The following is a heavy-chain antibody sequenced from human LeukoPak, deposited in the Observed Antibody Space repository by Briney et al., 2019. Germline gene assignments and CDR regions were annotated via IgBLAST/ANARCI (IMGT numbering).Heavy chain of an antibody. CDR1: GGSISSSGYY. V-gene: IGHV4-31*03. CDR2: IYDSGST. CDR3: ARDLSQDGDYVNAFDI. J-gene: IGHJ3*02. Sequence: SETLSLTCTVSGGSISSSGYYWSWIRQHPGKGLEWIGYIYDSGSTYYNPSLKSRVTISVDTSKNQFSLKLSSVTAADTAVDYCARDLSQDGDYVNAFDIWGQGTMVTVSS. D-gene: IGHD4-17*01.